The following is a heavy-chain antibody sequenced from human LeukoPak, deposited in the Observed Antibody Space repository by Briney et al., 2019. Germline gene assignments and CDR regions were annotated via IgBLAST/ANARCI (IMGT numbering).Heavy chain of an antibody. Sequence: AETLSLTCSVSGGSISRYYWIWIRQPPGKALEWIGVMHHRGSTNYKPSLKSPATISVETSKNQFSLKLTSVTAADTAVYYCARAPGDFCDSSGIDYWGEGNLVTVSS. CDR1: GGSISRYY. D-gene: IGHD3-22*01. CDR2: MHHRGST. V-gene: IGHV4-59*01. J-gene: IGHJ4*02. CDR3: ARAPGDFCDSSGIDY.